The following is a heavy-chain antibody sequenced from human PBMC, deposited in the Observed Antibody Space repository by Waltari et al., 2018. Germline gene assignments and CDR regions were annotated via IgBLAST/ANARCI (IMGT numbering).Heavy chain of an antibody. CDR1: GFTFTGYA. CDR2: ISGNGGNT. Sequence: EVQLVESGGGLVQPGGSLRLSCAASGFTFTGYAMSWVRQAPGVRLDGVSSISGNGGNTYYADSVKGRFTISRDNSKNTLYLQMNSLRGEDTAMYYCAKFGYIYYYSDYWGQGTLVTVSS. D-gene: IGHD5-18*01. CDR3: AKFGYIYYYSDY. V-gene: IGHV3-23*04. J-gene: IGHJ4*02.